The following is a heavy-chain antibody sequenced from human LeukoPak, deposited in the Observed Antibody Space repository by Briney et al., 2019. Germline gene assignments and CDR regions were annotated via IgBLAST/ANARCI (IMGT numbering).Heavy chain of an antibody. D-gene: IGHD3-9*01. Sequence: GGSLRLSCAASGFTFSSYWMSWVRQAPGKGLEWVANIKQDGSEKYYVDSVKGRFTISRDNAKNSLYLQMNSLRAEDTAVYYCARDSGDYDILTGYSSNFDYWGQGTLVTVSS. V-gene: IGHV3-7*01. CDR3: ARDSGDYDILTGYSSNFDY. CDR2: IKQDGSEK. CDR1: GFTFSSYW. J-gene: IGHJ4*02.